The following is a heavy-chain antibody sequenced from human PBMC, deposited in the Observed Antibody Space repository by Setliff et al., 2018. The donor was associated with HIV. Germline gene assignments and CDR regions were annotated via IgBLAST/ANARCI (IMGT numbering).Heavy chain of an antibody. CDR2: IQFDGSRR. J-gene: IGHJ6*02. CDR1: DITFSQYG. Sequence: PGGSLRLSCAASDITFSQYGRHWVRQAPGKGLEWVSFIQFDGSRRYFADSVKGRFTISRHTSKNTVYLQMNSLRAEDTAVYYCAKDHAEAMEQQLVPEYYGMDVWGQGTTVTVSS. D-gene: IGHD6-13*01. V-gene: IGHV3-30*02. CDR3: AKDHAEAMEQQLVPEYYGMDV.